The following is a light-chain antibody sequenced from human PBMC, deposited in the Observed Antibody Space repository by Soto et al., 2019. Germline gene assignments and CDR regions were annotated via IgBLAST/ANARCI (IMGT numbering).Light chain of an antibody. V-gene: IGKV1-33*01. CDR1: QDISNY. CDR2: DAS. CDR3: QQYGSSPPELT. J-gene: IGKJ4*01. Sequence: EIQMTQSPSSLSASVGDRVTITFQASQDISNYLNWYQQKPGKAPKLLIYDASNLETGVPSRFSGSGSGTDFTLTISRLEPEDFAVYYCQQYGSSPPELTFGGGTKVDIK.